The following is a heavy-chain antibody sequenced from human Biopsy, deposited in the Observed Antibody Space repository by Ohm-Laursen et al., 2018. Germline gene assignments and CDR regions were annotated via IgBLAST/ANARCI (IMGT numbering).Heavy chain of an antibody. D-gene: IGHD3-3*01. V-gene: IGHV1-69*17. Sequence: SSVKVSCKASGCTFSSYSLSWVRQAPGEGLEWMGGIIAVSGLVNYAPKFQGRVSITADKSTTTAYIELSNLKSEDTAVYYCATPFQYYDSWGGYPPFDHWGQGTLVTVSS. CDR3: ATPFQYYDSWGGYPPFDH. CDR1: GCTFSSYS. J-gene: IGHJ4*02. CDR2: IIAVSGLV.